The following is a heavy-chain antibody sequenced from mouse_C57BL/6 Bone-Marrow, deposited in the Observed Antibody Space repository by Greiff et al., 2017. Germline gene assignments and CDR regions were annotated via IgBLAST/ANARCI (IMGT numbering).Heavy chain of an antibody. Sequence: EVMLVESGGGLVKPGGSLKLSCAASGFTFSSYAMSWVRQTPEKRLEWVATISDGGSYTYYPDNVKGRFTISRDNAKNNLYLQMSHLKSEDTAMYYCARDGPTGVDYWGQGTTLTVSS. V-gene: IGHV5-4*01. D-gene: IGHD1-1*01. CDR2: ISDGGSYT. J-gene: IGHJ2*01. CDR1: GFTFSSYA. CDR3: ARDGPTGVDY.